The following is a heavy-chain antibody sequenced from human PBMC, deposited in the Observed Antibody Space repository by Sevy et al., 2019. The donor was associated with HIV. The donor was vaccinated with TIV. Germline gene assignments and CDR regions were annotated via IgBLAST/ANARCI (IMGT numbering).Heavy chain of an antibody. CDR3: AREPARWLVPGDFDY. Sequence: GGSLRLSCAASGFTFSSYAMHWVRQAPGKGLEWVAVISYDGSNKYYADSVKGRLTISRDNSKNTLYLQMNSLRAEDTAVYYCAREPARWLVPGDFDYWGQGTLVTVSS. J-gene: IGHJ4*02. CDR2: ISYDGSNK. V-gene: IGHV3-30-3*01. D-gene: IGHD6-19*01. CDR1: GFTFSSYA.